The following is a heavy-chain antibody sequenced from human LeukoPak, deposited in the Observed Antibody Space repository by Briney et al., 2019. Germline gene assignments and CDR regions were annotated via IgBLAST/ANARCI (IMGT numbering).Heavy chain of an antibody. V-gene: IGHV3-48*03. CDR1: GFTFSSYE. CDR3: AGTSWSDAFDI. CDR2: ISSIGSTI. D-gene: IGHD3-16*02. J-gene: IGHJ3*02. Sequence: PGGSLRLSCAASGFTFSSYEMNWVRQPPGKGLEWVSYISSIGSTIFYADSVKGRFTISRDNAKNSLYLQMNSLRAEDTAVYYCAGTSWSDAFDIWGQGTMVTVSS.